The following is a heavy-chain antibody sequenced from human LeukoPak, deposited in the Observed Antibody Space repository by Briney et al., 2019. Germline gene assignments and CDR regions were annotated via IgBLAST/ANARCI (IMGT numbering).Heavy chain of an antibody. D-gene: IGHD1-7*01. V-gene: IGHV3-48*02. J-gene: IGHJ4*02. CDR1: GFTFSRFG. Sequence: GGSLRLSCAASGFTFSRFGMNWVRQAPGKGLEWVSYISGSSSRSSLYYADSVKGRFTISRDNAKNSLYLQMNSLRDEDTAVYYCTPHRDGNYPFDYWGQGTLVTVSS. CDR3: TPHRDGNYPFDY. CDR2: ISGSSSRSSL.